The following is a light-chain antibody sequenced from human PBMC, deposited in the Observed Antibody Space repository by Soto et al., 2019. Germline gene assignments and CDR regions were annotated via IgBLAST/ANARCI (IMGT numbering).Light chain of an antibody. CDR2: AAS. Sequence: DYQVTQSPSTLSASVGDRVTITCRASQSIGIYLNWYQKKPGKAPKLLIHAASTLQSGAPSTFSGSGYGTDFALTISSLQPEDIATYYCHQTFANPWTFAHGTKVDIK. CDR1: QSIGIY. J-gene: IGKJ1*01. V-gene: IGKV1-39*01. CDR3: HQTFANPWT.